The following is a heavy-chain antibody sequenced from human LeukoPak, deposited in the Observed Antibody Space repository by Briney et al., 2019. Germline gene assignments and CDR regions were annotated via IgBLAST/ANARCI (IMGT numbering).Heavy chain of an antibody. Sequence: SETLSLTCTVSGGSISSSSYYWGWIRQPPGKGLEWIGSIYYSGSTYYNPSLKSRVTISVDTSKNQFSLKLTSVTAADTAVYYCARGRIAAAGDGFDYWGQGTLVTVSS. J-gene: IGHJ4*02. CDR2: IYYSGST. D-gene: IGHD6-13*01. CDR1: GGSISSSSYY. CDR3: ARGRIAAAGDGFDY. V-gene: IGHV4-39*07.